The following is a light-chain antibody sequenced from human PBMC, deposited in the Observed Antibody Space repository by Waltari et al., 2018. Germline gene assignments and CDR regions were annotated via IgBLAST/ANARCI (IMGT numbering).Light chain of an antibody. J-gene: IGLJ1*01. CDR1: SSDVGNYNL. CDR3: CSYAGHSTYV. CDR2: EVS. Sequence: QSITISCTGPSSDVGNYNLVSWYQQHPGKAPKLMIYEVSQRPSGVSNRFSGSKSGNTASLTISGLQPEDETDYYCCSYAGHSTYVFGTGTKVTVL. V-gene: IGLV2-23*02.